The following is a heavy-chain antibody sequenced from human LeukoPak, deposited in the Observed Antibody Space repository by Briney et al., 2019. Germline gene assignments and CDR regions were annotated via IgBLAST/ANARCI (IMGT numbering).Heavy chain of an antibody. V-gene: IGHV4-39*01. D-gene: IGHD3-10*01. CDR2: IYSSGST. J-gene: IGHJ3*02. CDR1: GGTISSRNYY. CDR3: ARLGGSGDTFDI. Sequence: SETLSLTCTVSGGTISSRNYYWGWIRQPPGKGLEWIGCIYSSGSTYYNPSLMSRVTISVDTSKSQFSLKLSSVTAADTAVYYCARLGGSGDTFDIWGQGTMDTVSS.